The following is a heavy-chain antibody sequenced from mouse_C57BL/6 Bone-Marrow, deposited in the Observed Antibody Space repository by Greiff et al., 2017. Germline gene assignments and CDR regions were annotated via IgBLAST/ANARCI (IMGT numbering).Heavy chain of an antibody. CDR2: INPNYGTT. J-gene: IGHJ2*01. Sequence: VQLKQSGPELVKPGASVKISCKASGYSFTDYNMNWVKQSNGKSLEWIGVINPNYGTTSYNQKFKGKATLTVDQSSSTAYMQLNSLTSEDSAVYYCAEERNSNYNYFDYWGQGTTLTVSS. CDR1: GYSFTDYN. D-gene: IGHD2-5*01. CDR3: AEERNSNYNYFDY. V-gene: IGHV1-39*01.